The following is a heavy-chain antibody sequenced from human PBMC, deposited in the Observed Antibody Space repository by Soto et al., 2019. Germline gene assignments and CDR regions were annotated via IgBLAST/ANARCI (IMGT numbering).Heavy chain of an antibody. CDR1: GGAISSGDYY. CDR3: ARGGRDSSGYYQFDY. J-gene: IGHJ4*02. D-gene: IGHD3-22*01. V-gene: IGHV4-30-4*01. Sequence: SETLSLTCTVSGGAISSGDYYWSWIRQPPGKGLEWIGYIYYSGSTYYNPSLKSRVTISVDTSKNQFSLKLSSVTAADTAVYYCARGGRDSSGYYQFDYWGQGTLVTVSS. CDR2: IYYSGST.